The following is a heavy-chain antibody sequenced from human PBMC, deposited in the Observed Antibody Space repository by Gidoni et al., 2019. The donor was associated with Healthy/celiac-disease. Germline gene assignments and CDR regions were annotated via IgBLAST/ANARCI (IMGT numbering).Heavy chain of an antibody. Sequence: QVQLVQSGAEVKKPGSSVKVSCKASGGTFSSYAISWVRQAPGRGLEWMGGIIPIFGTANYAQKFQGRVTITADESTSTAYMELSSLRSEDTAVYYCARRGYSSSSVYYYYYGMDVWGQGTTVTVSS. CDR1: GGTFSSYA. CDR2: IIPIFGTA. CDR3: ARRGYSSSSVYYYYYGMDV. V-gene: IGHV1-69*01. J-gene: IGHJ6*02. D-gene: IGHD6-6*01.